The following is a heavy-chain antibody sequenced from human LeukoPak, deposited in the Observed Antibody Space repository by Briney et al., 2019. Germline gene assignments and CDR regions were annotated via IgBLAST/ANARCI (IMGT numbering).Heavy chain of an antibody. V-gene: IGHV4-61*02. D-gene: IGHD6-13*01. CDR3: ARDNWAAVGYYYYMDV. J-gene: IGHJ6*03. Sequence: PSETLSLTRTVSGGSISSGSYYWSWIRQPAGKGLEWIGRIYTSGSTNYNPSLKSRVTISLDTSKNQFSLKLSSVTAADTAVYYCARDNWAAVGYYYYMDVWGKGTTVTVSS. CDR2: IYTSGST. CDR1: GGSISSGSYY.